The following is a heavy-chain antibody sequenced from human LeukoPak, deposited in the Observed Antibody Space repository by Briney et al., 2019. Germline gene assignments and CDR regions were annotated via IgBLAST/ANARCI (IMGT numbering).Heavy chain of an antibody. D-gene: IGHD6-13*01. Sequence: GGSLRLSCAASGFTVSSTYMSWVRQAPGKGLEWVSAISDSGGSTNYADSVKGRFTISRDNSKNTLYLQMNSLRAEDTAVYYCAKAVGGSSSWRFDYWARESWSPSPQ. J-gene: IGHJ4*02. CDR3: AKAVGGSSSWRFDY. CDR2: ISDSGGST. V-gene: IGHV3-23*01. CDR1: GFTVSSTY.